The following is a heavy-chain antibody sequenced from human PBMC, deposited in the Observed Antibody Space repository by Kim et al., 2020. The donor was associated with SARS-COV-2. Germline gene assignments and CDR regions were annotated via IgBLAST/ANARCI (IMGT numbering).Heavy chain of an antibody. CDR3: ARDRTSWWELPLYHYYGMYV. D-gene: IGHD1-26*01. CDR1: GFTFSSYW. CDR2: IKQDGSEK. Sequence: GGSLRLSCAASGFTFSSYWMSWVRQAPGKGLEWVANIKQDGSEKYYVDSVKGRITISRDNAKNSLYLQMNSLRAEDTAVSYCARDRTSWWELPLYHYYGMYVWGQGTTVTVSS. V-gene: IGHV3-7*01. J-gene: IGHJ6*02.